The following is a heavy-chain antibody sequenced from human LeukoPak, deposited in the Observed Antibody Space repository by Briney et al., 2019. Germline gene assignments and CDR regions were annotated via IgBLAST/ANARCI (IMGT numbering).Heavy chain of an antibody. CDR1: GFTFNRNA. CDR2: TDNDGSGSGT. V-gene: IGHV3-74*01. J-gene: IGHJ5*02. CDR3: ARDRPHNWFDP. Sequence: PGGSLRLSCAASGFTFNRNAISWVRQAPGKGLEWVSRTDNDGSGSGTIYADSVKGRFTVSRDNAKNTLYLQMNSLSPEDTAVYYCARDRPHNWFDPWGQGTLVTVSS.